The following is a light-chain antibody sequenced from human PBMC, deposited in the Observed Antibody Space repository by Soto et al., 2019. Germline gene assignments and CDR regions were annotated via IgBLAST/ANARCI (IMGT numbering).Light chain of an antibody. CDR3: QQLHNYPRT. Sequence: AIQLTQSPSSLSASVGDRVTITCRASQGIYDSLAWYQQKPGRAPNLLIYAVSRLQSGVPSRFSGSGSETEFTLTINNLPPEDFAIYYCQQLHNYPRTFGQGTKVEVK. CDR1: QGIYDS. J-gene: IGKJ1*01. CDR2: AVS. V-gene: IGKV1D-13*01.